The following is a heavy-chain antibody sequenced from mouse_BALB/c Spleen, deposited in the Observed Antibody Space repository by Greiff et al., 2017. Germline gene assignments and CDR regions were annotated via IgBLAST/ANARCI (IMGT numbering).Heavy chain of an antibody. CDR3: ARDVRAWFAY. Sequence: EVKLVESGGGLVQPGGSLKLSCAASGFTFSSYGMSWVRQTPDKRLELVATINSNGGSTYYPDSVKGRFTISRDNAKNTLYLQMSSLKSEDTAMYYCARDVRAWFAYWGQGTLVTVSA. D-gene: IGHD2-14*01. CDR2: INSNGGST. J-gene: IGHJ3*01. V-gene: IGHV5-6-3*01. CDR1: GFTFSSYG.